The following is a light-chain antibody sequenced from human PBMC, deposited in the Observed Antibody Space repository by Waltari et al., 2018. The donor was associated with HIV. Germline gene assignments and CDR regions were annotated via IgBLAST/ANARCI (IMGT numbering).Light chain of an antibody. Sequence: QSALTQPRSVSGSPGQSVTISCTATSSDVGAYNYVSWYQQHPGKAPKLMIYDVNKRPSGVPDRFSGSKSGSTASLNISGLQAEDESDYYCCSYAGIWGVFGTGTKVTVL. CDR1: SSDVGAYNY. CDR2: DVN. J-gene: IGLJ1*01. CDR3: CSYAGIWGV. V-gene: IGLV2-11*01.